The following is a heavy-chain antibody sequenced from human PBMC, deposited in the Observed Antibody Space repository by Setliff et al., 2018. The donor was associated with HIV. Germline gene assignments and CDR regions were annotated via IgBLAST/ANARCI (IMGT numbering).Heavy chain of an antibody. J-gene: IGHJ3*02. Sequence: ASVKVSCKASGYTFTTYGISWVRQAPGHGLEWMGWISPNFGHTKYAQKFLDRVTMTIDTATSRAYMELRSLRSDDTAVYYCARNIEWEPYALDIWGQGTMVTVSS. CDR1: GYTFTTYG. V-gene: IGHV1-18*04. CDR2: ISPNFGHT. D-gene: IGHD1-26*01. CDR3: ARNIEWEPYALDI.